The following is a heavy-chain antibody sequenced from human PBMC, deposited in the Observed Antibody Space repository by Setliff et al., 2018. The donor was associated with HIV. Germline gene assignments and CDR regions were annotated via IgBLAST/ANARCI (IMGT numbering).Heavy chain of an antibody. V-gene: IGHV1-18*01. CDR1: GYIFTNYG. Sequence: ASVKVSCKASGYIFTNYGISWVRQAPGQGLEWMGWIDSNNGNRNFAQKFRGRVTMTTDISTNTAYMEVRSLSFDDTAVYYCVRLTADRTNYYYYMDVWGKGTTVTVS. CDR3: VRLTADRTNYYYYMDV. D-gene: IGHD2-8*01. J-gene: IGHJ6*03. CDR2: IDSNNGNR.